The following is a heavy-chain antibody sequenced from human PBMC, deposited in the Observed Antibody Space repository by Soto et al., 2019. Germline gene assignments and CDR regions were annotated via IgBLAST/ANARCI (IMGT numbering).Heavy chain of an antibody. CDR1: GFTFSSYS. Sequence: EVQLVESGGGLVKPGGSLRLSCAASGFTFSSYSMNWVRQAPGKGLEWVSSISSSSSYIYYADSVKGRFTISRDNAKNSLSLQMNSLTSDDTAVYYCARYHARTKWDPDPTDYWCQGTLVTVSS. J-gene: IGHJ4*02. CDR2: ISSSSSYI. D-gene: IGHD1-26*01. V-gene: IGHV3-21*01. CDR3: ARYHARTKWDPDPTDY.